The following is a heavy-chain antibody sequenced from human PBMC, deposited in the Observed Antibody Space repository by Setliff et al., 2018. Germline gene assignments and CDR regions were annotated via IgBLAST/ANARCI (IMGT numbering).Heavy chain of an antibody. V-gene: IGHV4-4*07. CDR1: GGSISSYY. J-gene: IGHJ6*03. CDR3: AREQWLDPPGYYYMDV. CDR2: IYIGGSA. D-gene: IGHD6-19*01. Sequence: SETLSLTCTVSGGSISSYYWSWIRQPAGKGLEWIGHIYIGGSANYNSSLKSRVTMSIDTSKNQFSLKLNSVTAADMAVYYCAREQWLDPPGYYYMDVWAKGTTVTVSS.